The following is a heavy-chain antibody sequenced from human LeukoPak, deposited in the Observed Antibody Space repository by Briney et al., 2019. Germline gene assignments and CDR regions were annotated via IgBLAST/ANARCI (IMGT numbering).Heavy chain of an antibody. Sequence: SETLSLTCTVSGDSISSYYWSWIRQPPGKGLEWIGYIYDSGSTNYNPSLKSRVTISLDTSKNQFSLKLRSVTAADTALYYCARGNPVATTGTKGGGFDPWGQGTLVTVSS. D-gene: IGHD1-1*01. CDR3: ARGNPVATTGTKGGGFDP. CDR1: GDSISSYY. V-gene: IGHV4-59*01. J-gene: IGHJ5*02. CDR2: IYDSGST.